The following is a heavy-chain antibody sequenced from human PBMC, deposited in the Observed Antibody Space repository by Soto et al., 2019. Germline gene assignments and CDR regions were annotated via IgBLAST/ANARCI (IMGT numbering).Heavy chain of an antibody. CDR2: IIPIFGTA. V-gene: IGHV1-69*06. Sequence: QVQLVQSGAEVKKPGSSVKVSCKASGGTFSSYAISWVRQAPGQGLEWMGGIIPIFGTANYAQKFQGRVTITADKSTSTAYMELISLRSEDTAVYYCARVGDYYGSGTIRYYYGMDVWGQGTTVTVSS. CDR1: GGTFSSYA. J-gene: IGHJ6*02. D-gene: IGHD3-10*01. CDR3: ARVGDYYGSGTIRYYYGMDV.